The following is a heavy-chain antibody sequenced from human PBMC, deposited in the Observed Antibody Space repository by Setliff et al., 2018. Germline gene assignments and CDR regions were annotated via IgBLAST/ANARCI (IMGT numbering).Heavy chain of an antibody. CDR3: ARDASYNFWSGYRGAFGY. J-gene: IGHJ4*02. CDR1: GYTFTSYC. D-gene: IGHD3-3*01. Sequence: ASVKVSCKASGYTFTSYCMHWVRQAPGQGLEWMGIINPSGGSTSYAQKFQGRVTMTRDASTSTVYMELSSLRSEDTAVYYCARDASYNFWSGYRGAFGYWGQGTLVTVSS. V-gene: IGHV1-46*01. CDR2: INPSGGST.